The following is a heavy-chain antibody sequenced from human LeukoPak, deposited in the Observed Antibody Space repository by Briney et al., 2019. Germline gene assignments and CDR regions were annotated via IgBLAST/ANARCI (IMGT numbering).Heavy chain of an antibody. D-gene: IGHD6-19*01. CDR1: GFISSDHY. Sequence: GGSLRLSCAASGFISSDHYMDWVRQAPGKGLEWVGRTRNEANIYTTKYAASVKGRFTISRDDSKNSLYLQMNSLRAEDTAVYYCARDGYSSGWYDAPGYWGQGTLVTVSS. J-gene: IGHJ4*02. CDR2: TRNEANIYTT. CDR3: ARDGYSSGWYDAPGY. V-gene: IGHV3-72*01.